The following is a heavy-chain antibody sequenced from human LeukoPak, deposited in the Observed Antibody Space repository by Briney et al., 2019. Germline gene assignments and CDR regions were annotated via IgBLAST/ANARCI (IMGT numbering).Heavy chain of an antibody. Sequence: SETLSLTCTVSGGSISSYYWSWIRQPPGKGLEWIGHIYYSGSTNYNPSLKSRVTISVDTSNNQFSLKLSSVTAADTAVYYCARDGYDRYDYYYGMDVWGQGTTVTVSS. V-gene: IGHV4-59*01. J-gene: IGHJ6*02. D-gene: IGHD3-22*01. CDR2: IYYSGST. CDR1: GGSISSYY. CDR3: ARDGYDRYDYYYGMDV.